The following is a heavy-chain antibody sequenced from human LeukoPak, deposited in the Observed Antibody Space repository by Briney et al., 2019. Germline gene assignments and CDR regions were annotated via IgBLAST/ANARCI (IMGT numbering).Heavy chain of an antibody. V-gene: IGHV7-4-1*02. CDR2: INTNTGNP. D-gene: IGHD3-3*01. J-gene: IGHJ5*02. Sequence: GSSVKVSCKASGGTFSSYAISWVRQAPGQGLEWMGWINTNTGNPTYAQGFTGRFVFSLDTSVSTAYLQISSLKAEDTAVYYCARGLPIFGVVIDNWFDPWGQGTLVTVSS. CDR1: GGTFSSYA. CDR3: ARGLPIFGVVIDNWFDP.